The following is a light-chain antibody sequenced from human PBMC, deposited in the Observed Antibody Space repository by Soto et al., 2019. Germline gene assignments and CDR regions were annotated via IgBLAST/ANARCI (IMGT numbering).Light chain of an antibody. CDR3: CSYAGSNTAV. Sequence: QSALTQPASVSGSPGQSITISCTGTSSDVGSYNLVSWFQQHPGKAPKLMIYEGSQRPSGVSNSFSGSKSGNTASLTISGLLAEDEADYYCCSYAGSNTAVFGGGTQLTVL. CDR1: SSDVGSYNL. V-gene: IGLV2-23*01. CDR2: EGS. J-gene: IGLJ7*01.